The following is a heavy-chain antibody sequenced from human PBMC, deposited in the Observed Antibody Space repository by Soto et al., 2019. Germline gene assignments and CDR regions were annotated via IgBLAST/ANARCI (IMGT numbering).Heavy chain of an antibody. J-gene: IGHJ6*02. CDR3: ARTAAAGKYYYGVDV. CDR1: GYSFTSYW. D-gene: IGHD6-13*01. V-gene: IGHV5-51*01. Sequence: EVQLVQSGAEVKKPGESLKTSCKGSGYSFTSYWIGWVRQMPGKGLEWMGIIYPGDSDTRYSPSFQGQVTISADKSISTAYLQWSSLKASDTAMYYCARTAAAGKYYYGVDVWGQGTTVTVSS. CDR2: IYPGDSDT.